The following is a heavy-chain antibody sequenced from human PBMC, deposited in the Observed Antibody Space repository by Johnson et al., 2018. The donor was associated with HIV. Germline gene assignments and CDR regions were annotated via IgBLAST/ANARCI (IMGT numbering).Heavy chain of an antibody. CDR1: GFTFDDYG. D-gene: IGHD3-22*01. CDR3: ARVRGITMIVVVKSYDAFDI. V-gene: IGHV3-20*04. J-gene: IGHJ3*02. CDR2: INWNGGST. Sequence: VQLVESGGRVVRRGGSLRLSCAASGFTFDDYGMSWVRQAPGKGLEWVSGINWNGGSTGSADSVKGRFTISRDNATNSLYLQMNSLLVEDTALYYCARVRGITMIVVVKSYDAFDIWGQGTMVTVSS.